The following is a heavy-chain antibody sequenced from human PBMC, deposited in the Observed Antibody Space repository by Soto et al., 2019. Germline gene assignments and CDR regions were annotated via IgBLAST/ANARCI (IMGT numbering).Heavy chain of an antibody. CDR2: ISPYNGNT. D-gene: IGHD4-17*01. Sequence: ASVKVSCKATGYTFSSYDISWLLQAPGQGLEWMGWISPYNGNTKYAQKFQGRVTLTTDTSTSTAYMELRSLRSDDTAVYYCARDTTVTTVFGYWGQGTLVTVSS. J-gene: IGHJ4*02. V-gene: IGHV1-18*01. CDR3: ARDTTVTTVFGY. CDR1: GYTFSSYD.